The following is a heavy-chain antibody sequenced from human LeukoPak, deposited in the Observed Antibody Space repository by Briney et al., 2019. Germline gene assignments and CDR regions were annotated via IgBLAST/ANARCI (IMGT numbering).Heavy chain of an antibody. D-gene: IGHD6-25*01. CDR3: ARASGQIYY. CDR1: GGSISSYY. CDR2: MYYSGST. Sequence: SETLSLTCTLSGGSISSYYWNWIRQPPGKGLEWIGYMYYSGSTNYNPSLKSRVTISVDTSKNQFSLKLSSVTAADTAVYYCARASGQIYYWGQGTLVTVSS. V-gene: IGHV4-59*08. J-gene: IGHJ4*02.